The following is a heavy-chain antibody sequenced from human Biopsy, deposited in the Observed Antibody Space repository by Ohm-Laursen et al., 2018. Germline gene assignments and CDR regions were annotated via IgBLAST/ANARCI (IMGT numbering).Heavy chain of an antibody. Sequence: TLSLTCSVSGGSINSANYFWAWIRQHPGKGLEWIGYISHTGSTHSNPSLKSRITISIDTSENHFSLKLRSVTATDTAVYYCVREPKTGTAEAWYVDLWGRGTLVTVSS. V-gene: IGHV4-31*03. J-gene: IGHJ2*01. CDR3: VREPKTGTAEAWYVDL. CDR2: ISHTGST. CDR1: GGSINSANYF. D-gene: IGHD3-9*01.